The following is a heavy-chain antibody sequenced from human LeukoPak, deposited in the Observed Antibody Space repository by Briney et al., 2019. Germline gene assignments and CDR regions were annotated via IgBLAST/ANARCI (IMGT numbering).Heavy chain of an antibody. Sequence: PGGSLRLSCAASGFTFTNYDMNWVRQAPGKGLEWVSAISGGGGITYYADSVKGRFTISRDNSKNTMYLQMNSLRAEDTAVYYCAKVVTLGRGVIDIFDYWGQRTLVTVSS. CDR1: GFTFTNYD. V-gene: IGHV3-23*01. CDR2: ISGGGGIT. D-gene: IGHD3-10*01. CDR3: AKVVTLGRGVIDIFDY. J-gene: IGHJ4*02.